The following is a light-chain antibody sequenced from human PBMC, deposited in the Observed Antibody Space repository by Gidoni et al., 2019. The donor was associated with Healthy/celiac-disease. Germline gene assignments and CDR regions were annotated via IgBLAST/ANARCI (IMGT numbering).Light chain of an antibody. CDR1: QSVSSN. J-gene: IGKJ1*01. Sequence: EIVMTQSPATLSVSPGDRATLSCRASQSVSSNLAWYQQKPGQAPRLLIYGASTRAPGIPARFSVSGSATEFTLTISSLQSEDFAVYYCQQYNNWPRGWTCGQGTKVEIK. CDR3: QQYNNWPRGWT. V-gene: IGKV3-15*01. CDR2: GAS.